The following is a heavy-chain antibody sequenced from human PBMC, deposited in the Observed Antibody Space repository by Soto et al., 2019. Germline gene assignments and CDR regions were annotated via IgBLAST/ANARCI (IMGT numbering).Heavy chain of an antibody. V-gene: IGHV3-74*01. D-gene: IGHD3-16*01. CDR3: ARDLYGVGY. J-gene: IGHJ4*02. Sequence: EVQLVESGGGLVQPGGSLRLSCAASGFTFSTNWMHRVRQAPGKGLVWVSRIKGDASTTDYADSVKGRFTISRDNGKDTLYLQMNSLRAEDTAVYYCARDLYGVGYWGQGTLVTVSS. CDR2: IKGDASTT. CDR1: GFTFSTNW.